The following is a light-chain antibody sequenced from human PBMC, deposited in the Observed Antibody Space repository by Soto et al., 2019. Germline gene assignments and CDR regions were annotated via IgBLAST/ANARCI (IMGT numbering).Light chain of an antibody. V-gene: IGKV3-15*01. CDR2: GAS. CDR1: QSVSSN. J-gene: IGKJ1*01. Sequence: EIVMTQSPATLSVSPGERATLSCRASQSVSSNLAWYQQKPGQAPRLLIYGASTRATGIPARFSGSGSGTEFTLTISRLQSEDLAVYYCQQYNNWWAFGQGTKV. CDR3: QQYNNWWA.